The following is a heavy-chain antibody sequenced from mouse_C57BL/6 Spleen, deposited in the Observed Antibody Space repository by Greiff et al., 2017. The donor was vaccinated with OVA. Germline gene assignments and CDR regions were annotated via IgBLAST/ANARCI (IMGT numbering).Heavy chain of an antibody. J-gene: IGHJ3*01. CDR3: AIPYDSWFAY. Sequence: QVHVKQPGAELVKPGASVKVSCKASGYTFTSYWMHWVKQRPGQGLEWIGRIHPSDSDTNYNQKFKGKATLTVDKSSSTAYMQLSSLTSEDSAVYYCAIPYDSWFAYWGQGTLVTVSA. D-gene: IGHD2-4*01. CDR2: IHPSDSDT. V-gene: IGHV1-74*01. CDR1: GYTFTSYW.